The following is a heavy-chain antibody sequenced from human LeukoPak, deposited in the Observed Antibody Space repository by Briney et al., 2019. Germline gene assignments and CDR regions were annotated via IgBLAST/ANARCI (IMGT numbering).Heavy chain of an antibody. D-gene: IGHD1-1*01. Sequence: SETLSLTCTVSGGSISSYYWSWIRQPPGRGLEWIGHIYGSGSTNYNPSLKSRVTLSVDTSKNQFSLKLSPVTAADTAVYYCAREGTSGTHLNWFDPWGQGTLVTVSS. CDR3: AREGTSGTHLNWFDP. CDR2: IYGSGST. J-gene: IGHJ5*02. V-gene: IGHV4-59*01. CDR1: GGSISSYY.